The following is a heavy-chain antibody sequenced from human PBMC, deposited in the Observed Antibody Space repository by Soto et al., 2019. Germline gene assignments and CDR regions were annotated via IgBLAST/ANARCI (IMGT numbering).Heavy chain of an antibody. V-gene: IGHV3-23*01. D-gene: IGHD3-3*01. Sequence: GGSLRLSCAASGFTFSSYAMSWVRQAPGKGLEWVSAISGSGGSTYYADYVKGRFTISRDNSKNTLYLQMNSLRAEDTAVYYCARLYYDFWSGYFPDYYYYYGMDVWGQGTTVTVSS. CDR3: ARLYYDFWSGYFPDYYYYYGMDV. CDR2: ISGSGGST. J-gene: IGHJ6*02. CDR1: GFTFSSYA.